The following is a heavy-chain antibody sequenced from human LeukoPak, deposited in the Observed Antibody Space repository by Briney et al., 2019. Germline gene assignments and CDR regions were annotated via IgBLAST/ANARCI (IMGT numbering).Heavy chain of an antibody. CDR1: GFNFRPFW. D-gene: IGHD4-23*01. V-gene: IGHV3-74*03. CDR3: VRDRGNPDAFNI. Sequence: GGSLRLSCAGSGFNFRPFWMHWVRQAPGKGLVWVSHINSDESTKKYADAVKGRFTISRDNAKNTLYLQMDSLRAEDTAVYYCVRDRGNPDAFNIWGQGTMVTVSS. J-gene: IGHJ3*02. CDR2: INSDESTK.